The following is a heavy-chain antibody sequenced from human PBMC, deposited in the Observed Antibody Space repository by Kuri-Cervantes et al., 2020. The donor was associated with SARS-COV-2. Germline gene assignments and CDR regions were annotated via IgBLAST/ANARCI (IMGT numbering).Heavy chain of an antibody. D-gene: IGHD2-2*02. CDR2: IYTSGST. CDR3: ASSHCSNTSCYKWALDY. V-gene: IGHV4-61*09. J-gene: IGHJ4*02. CDR1: GGSISSGSYY. Sequence: LRLSCTVSGGSISSGSYYWSWIRQPAGKGLEWIGYIYTSGSTNYNPSLKSRVTISVDTSKNQFSLKLSSVTAADTAVYYCASSHCSNTSCYKWALDYWGQGTLVTVSS.